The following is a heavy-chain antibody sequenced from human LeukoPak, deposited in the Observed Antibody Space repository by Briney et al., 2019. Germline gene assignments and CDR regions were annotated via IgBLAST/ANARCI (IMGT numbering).Heavy chain of an antibody. CDR2: ISGSGDST. V-gene: IGHV3-23*01. CDR3: ARSKRAAAGTFDY. D-gene: IGHD6-13*01. J-gene: IGHJ4*02. Sequence: PGGSLRLSXAASGFTFSSYAMSWVRQAPGKGLEWVTAISGSGDSTYYADSVKGRFTISRDNSKNTLYLQMNSLRAEDTAVYYCARSKRAAAGTFDYWGQGTLVTVSS. CDR1: GFTFSSYA.